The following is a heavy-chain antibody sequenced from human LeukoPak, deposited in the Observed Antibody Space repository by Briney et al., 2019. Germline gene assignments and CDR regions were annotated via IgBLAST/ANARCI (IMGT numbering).Heavy chain of an antibody. CDR2: XXXXXXXX. D-gene: IGHD6-6*01. Sequence: ASVKVXCKXSGYTFTSYXXXXXXXXTGXXLXWMGXXXXXXXXXXXXXXFQGXXXXXXXXXXSTAYMELSSLTSADTAVYYCARSRGSSSSLDYWGQGTLVTVSS. J-gene: IGHJ4*02. V-gene: IGHV1-8*02. CDR3: ARSRGSSSSLDY. CDR1: GYTFTSYX.